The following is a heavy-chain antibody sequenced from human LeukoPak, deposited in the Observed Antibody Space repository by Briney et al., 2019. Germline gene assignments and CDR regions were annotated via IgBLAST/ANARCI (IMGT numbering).Heavy chain of an antibody. D-gene: IGHD6-13*01. Sequence: PSETLSLTCSVPNGSISSSRYFWGWIRQPPGKGLEWIGSIDYSGSTYYNPSLKSRVTISVDTSKNHFSLDLSSVTAADTAVYYCARDRSSSWYKDFDYWGQGTLVTVSS. V-gene: IGHV4-39*07. CDR3: ARDRSSSWYKDFDY. CDR2: IDYSGST. J-gene: IGHJ4*02. CDR1: NGSISSSRYF.